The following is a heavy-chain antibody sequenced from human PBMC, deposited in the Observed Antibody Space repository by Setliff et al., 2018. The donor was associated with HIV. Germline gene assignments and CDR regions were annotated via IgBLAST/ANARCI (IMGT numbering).Heavy chain of an antibody. CDR1: GYSISSGYY. J-gene: IGHJ4*01. CDR3: ARLGYYNFWSGYWTDY. Sequence: SETLSLTCTVSGYSISSGYYWGWIRQPPGKGLEWIGSIYHSGSTYYNPSLKSRVTISVDTSKNQFSLKLNSVTAADTATYYCARLGYYNFWSGYWTDYWGHGTLVTVSS. D-gene: IGHD3-3*01. V-gene: IGHV4-38-2*02. CDR2: IYHSGST.